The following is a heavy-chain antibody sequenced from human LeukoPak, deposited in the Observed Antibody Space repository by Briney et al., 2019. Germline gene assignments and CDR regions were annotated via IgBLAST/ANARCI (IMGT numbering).Heavy chain of an antibody. CDR2: IKQDGGEE. CDR3: ARDGVAVVDAFDI. J-gene: IGHJ3*02. D-gene: IGHD6-19*01. V-gene: IGHV3-7*01. CDR1: GFTFSSYW. Sequence: GGSLRLSCEVSGFTFSSYWMNWVRQAPGKGLEWVANIKQDGGEEHYVDSVKGRFTISRDNAKNSLYLQMNSLRGEDTAVYYCARDGVAVVDAFDIWGQGTMVTVSS.